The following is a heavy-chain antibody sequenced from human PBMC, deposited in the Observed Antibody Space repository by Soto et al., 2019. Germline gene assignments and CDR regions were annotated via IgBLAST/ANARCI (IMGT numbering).Heavy chain of an antibody. V-gene: IGHV4-61*01. CDR2: IYYSGST. Sequence: QVQLQESGPGLVKPSETLSLTCTVSGGSVSSGSYYWSWIRQPPGKGLEWIGYIYYSGSTNYNPSLKSRVTISVDTSKNQFSLKLSSVTAADTAVYYCARGRDATDYWGQGTLVTVSS. J-gene: IGHJ4*02. CDR1: GGSVSSGSYY. CDR3: ARGRDATDY.